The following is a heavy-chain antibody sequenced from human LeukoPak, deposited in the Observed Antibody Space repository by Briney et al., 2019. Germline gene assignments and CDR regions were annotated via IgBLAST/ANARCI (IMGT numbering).Heavy chain of an antibody. D-gene: IGHD3-10*01. V-gene: IGHV1-18*01. Sequence: GASVKVSCKASGYTFTSYGISWVRQAPGQGLEWMGWISAYNGNTNYAQKLQGRVTMTTDTSTSTAYMELRSLRSDDTAVYYCARSRDYYGSGSYPFWGQGTLVTVSS. CDR3: ARSRDYYGSGSYPF. CDR2: ISAYNGNT. CDR1: GYTFTSYG. J-gene: IGHJ4*02.